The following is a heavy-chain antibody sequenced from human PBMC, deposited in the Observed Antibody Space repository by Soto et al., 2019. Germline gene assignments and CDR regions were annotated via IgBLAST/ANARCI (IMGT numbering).Heavy chain of an antibody. CDR3: ARGEWLGERRFDP. J-gene: IGHJ5*02. D-gene: IGHD3-16*01. CDR2: IYYSGST. Sequence: QVQLQESGPGLVKPSRTLSLTCTVSGGSISSGGYYWSWIRQHPGKGLEWIGYIYYSGSTYYNPSLKSRVTISVDTSKNQFSLKLSSVTAADTAVYYCARGEWLGERRFDPWGQGTLVTVSS. CDR1: GGSISSGGYY. V-gene: IGHV4-31*03.